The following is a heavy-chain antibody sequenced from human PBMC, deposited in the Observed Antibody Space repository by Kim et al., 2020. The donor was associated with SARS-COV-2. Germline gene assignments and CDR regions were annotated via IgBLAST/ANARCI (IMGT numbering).Heavy chain of an antibody. D-gene: IGHD4-17*01. Sequence: GGSLRLSCAASGFMFGDSAMSWVRQAPGKGLEWVSGICGSGGGIYYADSVKGRFTISRDNAKNSLFLQMNTLRAEDTGLYYCAKESGDSDVCFDHSGQGTPVTVS. CDR3: AKESGDSDVCFDH. CDR1: GFMFGDSA. V-gene: IGHV3-9*01. CDR2: ICGSGGGI. J-gene: IGHJ4*02.